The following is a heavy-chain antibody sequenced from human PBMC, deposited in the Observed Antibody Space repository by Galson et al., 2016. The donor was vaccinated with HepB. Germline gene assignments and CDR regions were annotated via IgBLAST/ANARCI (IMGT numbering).Heavy chain of an antibody. J-gene: IGHJ6*02. CDR1: GGTSSSYV. CDR3: AREESYCSGTSCPDYYYYYYGMDV. CDR2: IIPFFGAA. Sequence: SVKVSCKASGGTSSSYVISWVRLAPGEGLEWMGGIIPFFGAAHYAQKFRGRVTITADESTSTAYMELSSLSAEDTAVYFCAREESYCSGTSCPDYYYYYYGMDVWGQGTTVTVSS. V-gene: IGHV1-69*13. D-gene: IGHD2-2*01.